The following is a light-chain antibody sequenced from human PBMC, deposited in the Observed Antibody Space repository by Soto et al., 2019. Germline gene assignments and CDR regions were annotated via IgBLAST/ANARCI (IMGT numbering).Light chain of an antibody. CDR3: QQRSKWPVT. CDR2: DAT. V-gene: IGKV3-11*01. Sequence: EIVLTQSPATLSLSPGERATLSCRASQSVNSYLAWYQQKPGQAPRLLIYDATSRATGIPARFSGSGSGTDFTLTISSLEPEDCAVYYCQQRSKWPVTFGGGTKVELK. J-gene: IGKJ4*01. CDR1: QSVNSY.